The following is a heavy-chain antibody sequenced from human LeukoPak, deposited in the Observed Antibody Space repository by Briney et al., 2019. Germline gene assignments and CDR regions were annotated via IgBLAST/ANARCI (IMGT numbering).Heavy chain of an antibody. D-gene: IGHD1-26*01. CDR2: IRYDGSSK. Sequence: PGGSLRLSCAASRFIFSSYGMHWVRQSPGKGLEWVAFIRYDGSSKYYADSVKGRFTISRDNSKNTLDLQMNSLRAEDTAMYYCARAVYSGNYHVGESDYWGQGTLVTVSS. CDR3: ARAVYSGNYHVGESDY. CDR1: RFIFSSYG. J-gene: IGHJ4*02. V-gene: IGHV3-30*02.